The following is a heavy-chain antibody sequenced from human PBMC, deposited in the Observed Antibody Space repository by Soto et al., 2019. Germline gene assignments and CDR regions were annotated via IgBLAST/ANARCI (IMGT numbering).Heavy chain of an antibody. Sequence: AVKVSCKASVGTCSIYAISGVRQATVQGLEWMGGIIPIFGTANYAQKFQGRVTITADESTSTAYMELSSLRSEDTAVYYCARARVHYYDSSGYPYWGQGTLVTVSS. V-gene: IGHV1-69*13. D-gene: IGHD3-22*01. CDR1: VGTCSIYA. J-gene: IGHJ4*02. CDR2: IIPIFGTA. CDR3: ARARVHYYDSSGYPY.